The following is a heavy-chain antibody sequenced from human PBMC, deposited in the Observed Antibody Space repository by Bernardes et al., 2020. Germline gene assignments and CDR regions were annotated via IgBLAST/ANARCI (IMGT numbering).Heavy chain of an antibody. D-gene: IGHD3-10*02. CDR3: ASLFGELFIFQDGYYYYSMDV. CDR2: ISSSSSYI. CDR1: GFTFSSYS. V-gene: IGHV3-21*01. J-gene: IGHJ6*02. Sequence: GGSLRLSCAASGFTFSSYSMNWVRQAPGKGLEWVSSISSSSSYIYYADSVKGRFTISRDNAKNSLYLQMNSLRAEDTAVYYCASLFGELFIFQDGYYYYSMDVWGQGTTVTVSS.